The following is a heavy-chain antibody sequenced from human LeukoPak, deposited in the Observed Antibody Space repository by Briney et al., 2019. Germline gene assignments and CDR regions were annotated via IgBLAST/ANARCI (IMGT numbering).Heavy chain of an antibody. D-gene: IGHD4-17*01. CDR3: ARAEGEYGDYNYYYYYGMDV. V-gene: IGHV4-59*01. Sequence: PSETLSLTCTVSGGSISSYYWSWIRQPPGKGLEWIGYTYYSGSTNYNPSLKSRVTISVDTSKNQFSLKLSSVTAADTAVYYCARAEGEYGDYNYYYYYGMDVWGQGTTVTVSS. CDR1: GGSISSYY. CDR2: TYYSGST. J-gene: IGHJ6*02.